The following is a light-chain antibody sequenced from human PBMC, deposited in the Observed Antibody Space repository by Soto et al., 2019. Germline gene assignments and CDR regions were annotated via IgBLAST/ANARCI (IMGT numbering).Light chain of an antibody. CDR2: DVS. CDR3: SSYTSSSGYV. CDR1: GMDVGFYNY. J-gene: IGLJ1*01. V-gene: IGLV2-14*01. Sequence: QSVLTPPSSVSGSPGQSSTICVTGTGMDVGFYNYVSWYEQDPGKAPKLMIYDVSNRPSGVSNRFSGSKSGNTASLTISGLQAEDEADYYCSSYTSSSGYVFGTGTKVTVL.